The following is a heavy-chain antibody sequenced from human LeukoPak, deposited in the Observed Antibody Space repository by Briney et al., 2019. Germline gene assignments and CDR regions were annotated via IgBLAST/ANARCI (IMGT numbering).Heavy chain of an antibody. CDR2: INHSGST. Sequence: PSETLSLTCAVYGGSFSGYYWSWIRQPPGKGLEWIGEINHSGSTNYNPSLKSRVTISVDTSKNQFSLKLSSVTAADTAVYYCARDLGMAVAASDYWGQGTLVTVSS. D-gene: IGHD6-19*01. CDR1: GGSFSGYY. CDR3: ARDLGMAVAASDY. J-gene: IGHJ4*02. V-gene: IGHV4-34*01.